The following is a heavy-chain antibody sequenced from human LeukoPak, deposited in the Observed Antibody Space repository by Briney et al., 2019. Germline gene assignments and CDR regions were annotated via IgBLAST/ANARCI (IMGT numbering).Heavy chain of an antibody. Sequence: GGSLRLSCAASGFTFSSYAMHWVRQAPGKGLEWVAVISYDGSNKYYADSVKGRFTISRDNSKNTLYLQMNSLRAEDTAVYYCAKAGSYGDAFDIWGQGTMVTVSS. CDR3: AKAGSYGDAFDI. J-gene: IGHJ3*02. CDR1: GFTFSSYA. D-gene: IGHD3-9*01. V-gene: IGHV3-30*18. CDR2: ISYDGSNK.